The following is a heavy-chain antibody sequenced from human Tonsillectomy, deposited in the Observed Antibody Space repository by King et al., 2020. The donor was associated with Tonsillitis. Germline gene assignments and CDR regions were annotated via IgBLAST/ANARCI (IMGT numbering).Heavy chain of an antibody. CDR1: EDTFNNIY. CDR3: ARARPDMYKGVAVAGSRLDY. D-gene: IGHD6-19*01. V-gene: IGHV1-46*02. Sequence: VQLVESGAEVKKPGASMKVSCRASEDTFNNIYIHWVRQAPGQGLEWMGVINPRDGNTHYAQNFQGRVTMTRDTSTSTVYMEVSSLRSEDTAVYYCARARPDMYKGVAVAGSRLDYWGQGTLVTVSS. CDR2: INPRDGNT. J-gene: IGHJ4*02.